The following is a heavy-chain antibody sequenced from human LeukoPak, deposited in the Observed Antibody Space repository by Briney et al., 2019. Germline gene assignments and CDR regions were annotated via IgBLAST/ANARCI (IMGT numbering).Heavy chain of an antibody. CDR3: TKGGFDYGDPDPGVIDY. V-gene: IGHV3-21*01. CDR1: GFSFSSYT. J-gene: IGHJ4*02. D-gene: IGHD4-17*01. CDR2: INTSSSYI. Sequence: PGGSLRLSCAASGFSFSSYTMNWVRQAPGKGLEWVSSINTSSSYINCADSVKGRFIISRDNAKNSLSLQMNNLRAEDTAVYYCTKGGFDYGDPDPGVIDYWGQGTLVTVSS.